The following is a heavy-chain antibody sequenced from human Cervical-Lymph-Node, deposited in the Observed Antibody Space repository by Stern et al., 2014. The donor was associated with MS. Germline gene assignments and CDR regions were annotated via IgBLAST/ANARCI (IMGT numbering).Heavy chain of an antibody. J-gene: IGHJ6*02. V-gene: IGHV3-30*18. CDR1: GFTFSNYG. D-gene: IGHD3-3*01. Sequence: VQLVESGGGVVQPGRSLRLSCAASGFTFSNYGMHWVRQAPGKGLERVAVMSHDGRIKYYGDSVKGRFTISRDNSKNTLYLQMSSLRAEDTAAYYCAKSGAIFGVIITPYYHYGMDVWGQGTTVIVSS. CDR3: AKSGAIFGVIITPYYHYGMDV. CDR2: MSHDGRIK.